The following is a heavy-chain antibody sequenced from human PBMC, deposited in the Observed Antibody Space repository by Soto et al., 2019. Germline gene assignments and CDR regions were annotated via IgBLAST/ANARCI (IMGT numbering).Heavy chain of an antibody. Sequence: GGSLRLSCAASGFTFSSYGMHWVRQAPGKGLEWVAVISYDGSNKYYADSVKGRFTISRDNSKNTLYLQMNSLRAEDTAVYYCAKEGAYYGDYIPYFQHWGQGTLVTVSS. CDR1: GFTFSSYG. CDR2: ISYDGSNK. CDR3: AKEGAYYGDYIPYFQH. J-gene: IGHJ1*01. D-gene: IGHD4-17*01. V-gene: IGHV3-30*18.